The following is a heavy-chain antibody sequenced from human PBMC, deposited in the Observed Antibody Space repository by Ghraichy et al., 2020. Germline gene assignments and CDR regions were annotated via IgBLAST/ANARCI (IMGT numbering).Heavy chain of an antibody. V-gene: IGHV3-21*01. CDR3: ARMDYLDC. CDR2: ISSTSSYI. Sequence: GGSLRLSCAASGFSLSIYSMNWVRQAPGKGLEWVSSISSTSSYISYSDSVRGRFTISRDNAKNSLYLQMDSLRDEDTAVYYCARMDYLDCWGQGTLVTVSS. CDR1: GFSLSIYS. J-gene: IGHJ4*02.